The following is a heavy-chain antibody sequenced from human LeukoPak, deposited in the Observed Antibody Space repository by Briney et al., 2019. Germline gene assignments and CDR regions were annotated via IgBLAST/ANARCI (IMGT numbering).Heavy chain of an antibody. CDR2: ISSSGSCS. CDR1: GFTFSSNA. Sequence: KSGESLRLYCAASGFTFSSNAMSWVRQAPGKGLEWVSVISSSGSCSYYADSVKGRFTISRDNSKNTLYLQMNSLRAEDTATYYCAKNFGSGNYRSFDYWGQGTLVTVSS. V-gene: IGHV3-23*01. J-gene: IGHJ4*02. CDR3: AKNFGSGNYRSFDY. D-gene: IGHD3-10*01.